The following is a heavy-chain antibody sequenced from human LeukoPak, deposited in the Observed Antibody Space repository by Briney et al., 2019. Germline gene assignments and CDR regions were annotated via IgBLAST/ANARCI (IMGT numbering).Heavy chain of an antibody. CDR1: GGSISSSSYY. V-gene: IGHV4-39*01. Sequence: SETLSLTCTVSGGSISSSSYYWGWIRQPPGKGLEWIGSIYYSGSTYYNPSLKSRVTISVDTSKNQFSLKLSSVTAADTAVYYCASVLYYYGSGSYSPVTTPWGQGTLVTVS. CDR2: IYYSGST. J-gene: IGHJ5*02. D-gene: IGHD3-10*01. CDR3: ASVLYYYGSGSYSPVTTP.